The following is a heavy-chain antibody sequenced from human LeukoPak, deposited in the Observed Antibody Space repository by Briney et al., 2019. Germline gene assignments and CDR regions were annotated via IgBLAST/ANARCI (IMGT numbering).Heavy chain of an antibody. J-gene: IGHJ6*02. CDR3: ARANSNRYYYYYGMDV. V-gene: IGHV4-34*01. D-gene: IGHD1-1*01. CDR1: GGSFSGYY. Sequence: SETLSLTCAVYGGSFSGYYWSWIRQPPGKGLEWIGEINHSGSTNYNPSLKSRVTISVDTSKDQFSLKLSSVTAADTAVYYCARANSNRYYYYYGMDVWGQGTTVTVSS. CDR2: INHSGST.